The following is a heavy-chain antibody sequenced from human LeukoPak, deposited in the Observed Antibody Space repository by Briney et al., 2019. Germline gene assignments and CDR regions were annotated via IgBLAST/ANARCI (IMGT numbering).Heavy chain of an antibody. V-gene: IGHV3-7*03. CDR1: EFTFGSYW. Sequence: GGSLRLSCVASEFTFGSYWMTWVRQAPGEGLEWVANINQDGRKEHYVDSVKGRFTISRDNAKNFLYLQMNSLRAEDTAVYYCARDSSPYCGDDCYFDAFDLWGQGTMVTVSS. J-gene: IGHJ3*01. D-gene: IGHD2-21*02. CDR3: ARDSSPYCGDDCYFDAFDL. CDR2: INQDGRKE.